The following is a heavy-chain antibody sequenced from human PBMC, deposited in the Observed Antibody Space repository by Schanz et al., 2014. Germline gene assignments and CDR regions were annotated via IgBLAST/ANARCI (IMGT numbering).Heavy chain of an antibody. CDR1: GITFSSHS. Sequence: EVHLVESGGGLVQPGGSLRLSCAASGITFSSHSFNWVRQAPGKGLEWVSGISGSGGSTYYADSVKGRFTISRDNSKNTLYLQMNSLRAEDTAVYYCAKGRFGELSAFDIWGQGTMVTVSS. J-gene: IGHJ3*02. CDR2: ISGSGGST. CDR3: AKGRFGELSAFDI. V-gene: IGHV3-23*04. D-gene: IGHD3-10*01.